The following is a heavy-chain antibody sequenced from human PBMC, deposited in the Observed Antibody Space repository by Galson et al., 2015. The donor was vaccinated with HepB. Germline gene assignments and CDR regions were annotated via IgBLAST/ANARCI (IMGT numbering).Heavy chain of an antibody. CDR3: ARVQLELRAGVDY. Sequence: SVKVSCKVSGYTLTELSMHWVRQAPGKGLEWMGGFDPEDGETIYAQKFQGRVTMTTDTSTSTAYMELRSLRSDDTAVYYCARVQLELRAGVDYWGQGTLVTVSS. V-gene: IGHV1-24*01. D-gene: IGHD1-7*01. J-gene: IGHJ4*02. CDR1: GYTLTELS. CDR2: FDPEDGET.